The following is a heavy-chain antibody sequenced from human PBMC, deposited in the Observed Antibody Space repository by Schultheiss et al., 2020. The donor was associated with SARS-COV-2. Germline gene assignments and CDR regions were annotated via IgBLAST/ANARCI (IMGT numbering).Heavy chain of an antibody. Sequence: PETLSLTCTVSGGSISSYYWSWIRQPPGKGLEWIGYIYYSGSTNYNPSLKSRVTISVDTSKNQFSLKLSSVTAADTAVYYCAGSLGPYYYYYMDVWGKGNTVTVSS. J-gene: IGHJ6*03. D-gene: IGHD1-26*01. CDR3: AGSLGPYYYYYMDV. CDR1: GGSISSYY. CDR2: IYYSGST. V-gene: IGHV4-59*01.